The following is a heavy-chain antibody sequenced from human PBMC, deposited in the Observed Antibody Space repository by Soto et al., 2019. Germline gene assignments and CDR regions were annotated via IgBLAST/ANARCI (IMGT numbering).Heavy chain of an antibody. D-gene: IGHD3-22*01. CDR2: ISGYNGDA. V-gene: IGHV1-18*01. Sequence: QGQLVQSGAEVKMPGASVKVSCKASGYTFTRYGISWVRQAPGQGLQWMGWISGYNGDANYAQRFQGRVSMTIDTYTTTAYMELRTLTSDDTAVYYCAKNGQPPYDYYGLDVWGQGTTVTVSS. CDR1: GYTFTRYG. J-gene: IGHJ6*02. CDR3: AKNGQPPYDYYGLDV.